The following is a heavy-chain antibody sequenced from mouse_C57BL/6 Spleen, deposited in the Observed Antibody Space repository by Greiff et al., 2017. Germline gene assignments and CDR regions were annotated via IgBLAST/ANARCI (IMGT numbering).Heavy chain of an antibody. D-gene: IGHD2-5*01. V-gene: IGHV5-6*02. Sequence: EVMLVESGGDLVKPGGSLKLSCAASGFTFSSYGMSWVRQTPDKRLEWVATISSGGSYTYYPDSVKGRFTISRDNAKNTLYLQMSSLKSEDTAMYYCARVYYSNYEEVFYYAMDYWGQGTSVTVSS. J-gene: IGHJ4*01. CDR2: ISSGGSYT. CDR3: ARVYYSNYEEVFYYAMDY. CDR1: GFTFSSYG.